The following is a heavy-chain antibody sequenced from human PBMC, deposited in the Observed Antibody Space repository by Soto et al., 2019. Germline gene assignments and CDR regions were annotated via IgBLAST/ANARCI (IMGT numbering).Heavy chain of an antibody. J-gene: IGHJ6*02. CDR1: GCTFSAYA. D-gene: IGHD3-9*01. Sequence: PGGSLRLSCAASGCTFSAYAMSWVRQAPGKGLEWVSGISRDGGATDYADSVKGRLTISRDNAKNTLFLQMNSLRAEDTAIYYCAKVSILTESYHYYAMDVWGQGTTVTVSS. CDR3: AKVSILTESYHYYAMDV. CDR2: ISRDGGAT. V-gene: IGHV3-23*01.